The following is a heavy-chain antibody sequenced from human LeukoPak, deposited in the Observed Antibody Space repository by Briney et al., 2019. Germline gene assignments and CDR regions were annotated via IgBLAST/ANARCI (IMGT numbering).Heavy chain of an antibody. Sequence: GGSLRLSCAASGFTFTDWWMHWVRQAPGKGLEWVSRIKSDGTGMTYAESVRGRFATSRDNAKNSVYLQMNSLRADDTAVYYCAKDLHDAAADYWGQGTLVTVSS. D-gene: IGHD2-15*01. V-gene: IGHV3-74*01. CDR3: AKDLHDAAADY. CDR1: GFTFTDWW. CDR2: IKSDGTGM. J-gene: IGHJ4*02.